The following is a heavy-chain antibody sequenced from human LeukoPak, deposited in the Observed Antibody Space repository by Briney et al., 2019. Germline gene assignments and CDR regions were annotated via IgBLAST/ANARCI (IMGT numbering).Heavy chain of an antibody. J-gene: IGHJ6*03. CDR1: GFTFNTYG. CDR2: IRFDGTNK. CDR3: ARVKWFGESWMGYYYYYMDV. Sequence: GGSLRLSCAASGFTFNTYGMHWVRQAPGKGLEWVAFIRFDGTNKYYADSVKGRFTISRDNSKNTLYLQMNSLRAEDTAVYYCARVKWFGESWMGYYYYYMDVWGKGTTVIVSS. V-gene: IGHV3-30*02. D-gene: IGHD3-10*01.